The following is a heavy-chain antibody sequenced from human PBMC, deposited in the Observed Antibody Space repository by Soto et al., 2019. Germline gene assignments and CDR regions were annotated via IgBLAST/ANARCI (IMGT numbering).Heavy chain of an antibody. CDR3: AIGNRYTNSFGSGLDT. Sequence: QVRLVQSGAEVKKPGSSVKVSCKASGGTFSNYAITWLRLAPGQGLEWLGGIIPVFGTVNYAQKFQGRVTITADETTSTSYMALNRLRSEDTAVYYCAIGNRYTNSFGSGLDTWGQGTRVFVS. CDR1: GGTFSNYA. CDR2: IIPVFGTV. J-gene: IGHJ5*02. D-gene: IGHD6-13*01. V-gene: IGHV1-69*01.